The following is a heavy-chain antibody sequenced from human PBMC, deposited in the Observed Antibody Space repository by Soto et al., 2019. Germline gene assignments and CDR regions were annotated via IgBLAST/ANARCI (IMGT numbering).Heavy chain of an antibody. CDR2: IYYRGST. Sequence: SETLSLTCTVSGDSIRSYSWSWIRQPPGKGLEWIGYIYYRGSTNYNPSLKSRVTISVDTSKNQFSLKLSSVTAADTAVYYCARGYCGGDCYRKTYYFDYWGQGTLVTVSS. V-gene: IGHV4-59*13. CDR1: GDSIRSYS. J-gene: IGHJ4*02. D-gene: IGHD2-21*02. CDR3: ARGYCGGDCYRKTYYFDY.